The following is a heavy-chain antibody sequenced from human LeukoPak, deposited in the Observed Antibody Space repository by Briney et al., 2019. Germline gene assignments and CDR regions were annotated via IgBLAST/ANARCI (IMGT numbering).Heavy chain of an antibody. CDR2: INHSGST. Sequence: PSETLSLTCAVYGGSFSGYYWSWIRQPPGKGLEWIGEINHSGSTNYDPSLKSRVTISVDTSKNQFSLKLSSVTAADTAVYYCARYDGGYYFQHWGQGTLVTVSS. CDR3: ARYDGGYYFQH. D-gene: IGHD3-16*01. V-gene: IGHV4-34*01. CDR1: GGSFSGYY. J-gene: IGHJ1*01.